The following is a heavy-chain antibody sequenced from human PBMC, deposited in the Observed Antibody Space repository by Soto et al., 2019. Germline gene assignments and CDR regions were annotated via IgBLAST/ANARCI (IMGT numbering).Heavy chain of an antibody. V-gene: IGHV3-9*01. D-gene: IGHD6-19*01. J-gene: IGHJ3*02. Sequence: GGSLRLSCVISGFTFDDYAMHWVRQAPGKGPEWVSGINWDSSNTGYADSVKGRFTISRDNAKNSLYLQMNRLRAEGTAVYYCVRVLKSIGWDNDVFDIWGHGTMV. CDR2: INWDSSNT. CDR1: GFTFDDYA. CDR3: VRVLKSIGWDNDVFDI.